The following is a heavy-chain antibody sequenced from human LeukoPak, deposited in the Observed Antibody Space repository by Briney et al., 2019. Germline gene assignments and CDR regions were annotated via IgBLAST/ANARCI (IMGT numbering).Heavy chain of an antibody. V-gene: IGHV4-39*01. Sequence: PSETLSLTCTVSGGSISSSRYYWGWIRQPPGKGLEWIGSIYYSGSTYYNPSLKSRVTISVDTSKNQFSLKLSSVTAADTAVYYCARNDEQWLAPGWFDPWGQGTLVTVSS. CDR2: IYYSGST. J-gene: IGHJ5*02. CDR3: ARNDEQWLAPGWFDP. D-gene: IGHD6-19*01. CDR1: GGSISSSRYY.